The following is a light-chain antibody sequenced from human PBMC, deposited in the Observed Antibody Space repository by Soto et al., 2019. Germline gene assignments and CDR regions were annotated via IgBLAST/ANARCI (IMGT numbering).Light chain of an antibody. J-gene: IGLJ2*01. CDR2: DVS. CDR1: SSDVGGYNY. CDR3: SSYTISSTLV. V-gene: IGLV2-14*01. Sequence: QSVLTQPASVSGSPGQSITISCTGTSSDVGGYNYVSWYQQHPGKAPKLIIYDVSNRPSGVSNRFSASKSGNTASLTISGLQAEDEADYYCSSYTISSTLVFGGGTKVTVL.